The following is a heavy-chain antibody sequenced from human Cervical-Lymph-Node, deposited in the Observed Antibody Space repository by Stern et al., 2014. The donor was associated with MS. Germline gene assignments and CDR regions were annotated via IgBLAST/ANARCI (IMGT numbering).Heavy chain of an antibody. CDR2: ISHDGTQN. D-gene: IGHD5-24*01. J-gene: IGHJ6*02. Sequence: VQLVESGGGVVQPGRSLRLSCAASGFTFSRHAMHWVRQAPGKGLEWVAVISHDGTQNYYADSVKGRFTISRDNSKNTLYLQMNSLRVEDTALFYCARDFGYTFIRGPENAQYGMDVWGQGTTVTVSS. CDR3: ARDFGYTFIRGPENAQYGMDV. V-gene: IGHV3-30-3*01. CDR1: GFTFSRHA.